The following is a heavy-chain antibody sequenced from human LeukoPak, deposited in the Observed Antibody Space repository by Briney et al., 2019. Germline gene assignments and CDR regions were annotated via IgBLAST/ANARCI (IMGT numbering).Heavy chain of an antibody. Sequence: KPSETLSLTCTVSGGSISSSSYYWSWIRQPPGKGLEWIGYIYYSGSTNYNPSLKSRVTISVDTSKNQFSLKLSSVTAADTAVYYCARDSPDVRFGESFFDYWGQGTLVTVSS. CDR3: ARDSPDVRFGESFFDY. J-gene: IGHJ4*02. D-gene: IGHD3-10*01. CDR1: GGSISSSSYY. V-gene: IGHV4-61*01. CDR2: IYYSGST.